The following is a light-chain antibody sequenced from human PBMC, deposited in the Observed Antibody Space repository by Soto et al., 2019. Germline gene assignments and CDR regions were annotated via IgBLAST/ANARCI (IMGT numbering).Light chain of an antibody. J-gene: IGKJ1*01. CDR2: KAS. CDR3: QHYRSYSEA. CDR1: QTLSCW. Sequence: DIQMTQSPFTLPGCVGDRVPITCRASQTLSCWLAGYQQEPGNALKLLIYKASTIKSGVPSRFSGSGSGTKFTLTISSLQPDDFATYYCQHYRSYSEAFGQGTKVDIK. V-gene: IGKV1-5*03.